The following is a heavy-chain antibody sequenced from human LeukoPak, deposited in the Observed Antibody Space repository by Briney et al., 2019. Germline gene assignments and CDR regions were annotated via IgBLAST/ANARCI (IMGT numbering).Heavy chain of an antibody. J-gene: IGHJ4*02. D-gene: IGHD1-26*01. CDR1: GASITQFY. CDR3: ARLGSYHDF. V-gene: IGHV4-4*09. Sequence: LGAPCLSRAVPGASITQFYWSSIPQTPQRGLEWIGAIHPTGGSTPYPALRSRLTMSMDTSRNQLSLKLTYVTAADTAVYFCARLGSYHDFWGQGALVTVSS. CDR2: IHPTGGS.